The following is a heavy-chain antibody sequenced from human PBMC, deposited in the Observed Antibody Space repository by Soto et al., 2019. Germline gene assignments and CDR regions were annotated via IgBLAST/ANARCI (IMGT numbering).Heavy chain of an antibody. CDR1: GYSFTSYW. CDR2: IYPGDSDT. D-gene: IGHD2-21*02. J-gene: IGHJ4*02. Sequence: GGSLRLSCKGSGYSFTSYWIGWVRQMPGKGLEWMGIIYPGDSDTRYSPSFQGQVTISADKSISTAYLQWSSLKASDTAMYYCARRGPTTACDYWGQGTLVTVSS. V-gene: IGHV5-51*01. CDR3: ARRGPTTACDY.